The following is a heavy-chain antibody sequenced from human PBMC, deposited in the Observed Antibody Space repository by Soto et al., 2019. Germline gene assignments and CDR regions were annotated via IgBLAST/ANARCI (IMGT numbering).Heavy chain of an antibody. CDR1: GGSFSGYY. V-gene: IGHV4-34*01. D-gene: IGHD2-15*01. CDR2: INHSGST. Sequence: QVQLQQWGAGLLKPSETLSLTCAVYGGSFSGYYWSWIRQPPGKGLEWIGEINHSGSTNYNPSLKSRVTISVDTSKNQFSLKLSSVTAADTAVYYCARLVVVAAPYYYYGMDVWGQGTTVTVSS. J-gene: IGHJ6*02. CDR3: ARLVVVAAPYYYYGMDV.